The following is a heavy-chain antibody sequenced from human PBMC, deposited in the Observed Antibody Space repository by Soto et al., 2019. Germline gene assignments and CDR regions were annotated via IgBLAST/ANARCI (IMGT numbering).Heavy chain of an antibody. D-gene: IGHD5-18*01. CDR1: GYIFTKHG. V-gene: IGHV1-18*01. CDR3: ARVYGYGYGHVDC. J-gene: IGHJ4*02. Sequence: QVQLVQSGAELKEPGASVKVSCKASGYIFTKHGISWVRQAPGQGLEWMGWISAHNGITNYAQNPQARNTVTTDTSTSTAYMELRSLRPEDTAIDYCARVYGYGYGHVDCWGQGSLVTVSS. CDR2: ISAHNGIT.